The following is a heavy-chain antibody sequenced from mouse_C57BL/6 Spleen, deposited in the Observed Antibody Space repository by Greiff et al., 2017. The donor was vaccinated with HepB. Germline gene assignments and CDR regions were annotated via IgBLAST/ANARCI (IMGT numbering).Heavy chain of an antibody. CDR3: TGYYSNYYFDY. V-gene: IGHV6-3*01. CDR2: IRLKSDNYAT. D-gene: IGHD2-5*01. J-gene: IGHJ2*01. Sequence: EVKLMESGGGLVQPGGSMKLSCVASGFTFSNYWMNWVRQSPEKGLEWVAQIRLKSDNYATHYAESVKGRFTISRDDSKSSVYLQMNNLRAEDTGIYYCTGYYSNYYFDYWGQGTTLTVSS. CDR1: GFTFSNYW.